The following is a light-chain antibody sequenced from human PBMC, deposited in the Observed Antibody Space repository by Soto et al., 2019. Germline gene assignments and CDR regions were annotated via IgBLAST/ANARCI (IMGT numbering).Light chain of an antibody. V-gene: IGLV1-44*01. CDR1: GPNIGNNL. CDR2: SNN. J-gene: IGLJ1*01. CDR3: AAWDDSLDGYV. Sequence: QSVLTQPPSASGTPGQRVTISCSGSGPNIGNNLVNWYQQLSGTAPKLLIYSNNQRPSGVPDRFSGSKSGTSASLAISGLQSEDEADYYCAAWDDSLDGYVFGTGTKLTVL.